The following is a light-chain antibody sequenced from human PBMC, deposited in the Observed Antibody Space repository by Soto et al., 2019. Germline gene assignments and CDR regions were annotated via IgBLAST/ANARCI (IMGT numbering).Light chain of an antibody. J-gene: IGKJ2*01. Sequence: DIQLTQSPSFLSASVGDRVTITCRASRGISSYLAWFQQIPGKPPKLVIYAASTLQPGVPSRFSGGGSGTEFTLTISSLQPEDFATYYCQQLDSYPYTFGQWTKLEIK. CDR3: QQLDSYPYT. CDR2: AAS. V-gene: IGKV1-9*01. CDR1: RGISSY.